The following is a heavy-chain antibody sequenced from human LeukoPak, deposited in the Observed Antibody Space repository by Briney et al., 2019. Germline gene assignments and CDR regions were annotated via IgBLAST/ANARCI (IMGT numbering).Heavy chain of an antibody. CDR3: ARGDYDSSGYYFDY. CDR2: IYTSGST. Sequence: ASETLSLTCTVSGGSISSYYWSWILQPAGKGLEWIGRIYTSGSTNYNPSLKSRVTMSVDTSKNQFSLKLSSVTAADTAVYYCARGDYDSSGYYFDYWGQGTLVTVSS. CDR1: GGSISSYY. J-gene: IGHJ4*02. D-gene: IGHD3-22*01. V-gene: IGHV4-4*07.